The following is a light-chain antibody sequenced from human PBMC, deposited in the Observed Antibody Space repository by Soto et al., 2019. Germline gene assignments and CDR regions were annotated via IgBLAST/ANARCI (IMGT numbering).Light chain of an antibody. CDR2: SAS. J-gene: IGKJ1*01. CDR1: QSLRSN. CDR3: QQHDKFPPA. V-gene: IGKV3-15*01. Sequence: EIVMAQSPVTLSVSPGETVTLSCRASQSLRSNLAWYQKKPGQTPRLLIYSASIRAAATPARFSGSGAGTHFSLTISSLQSEDFAVYYCQQHDKFPPAFGQGTKVDIK.